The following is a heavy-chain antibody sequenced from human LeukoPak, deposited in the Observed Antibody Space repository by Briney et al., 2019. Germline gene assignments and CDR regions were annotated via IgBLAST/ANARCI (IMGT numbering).Heavy chain of an antibody. CDR2: TNHDGCNI. CDR1: GFTFSSYW. V-gene: IGHV3-74*01. J-gene: IGHJ4*02. D-gene: IGHD4-17*01. CDR3: ARDFTVGGMFDY. Sequence: GGSLRLSCGASGFTFSSYWMHWVRQAPGKGLVWVSRTNHDGCNINYADSVKGRFAISRDNAKNTLHLQMNSLRAGDTAVYYCARDFTVGGMFDYWGQGILVTVSS.